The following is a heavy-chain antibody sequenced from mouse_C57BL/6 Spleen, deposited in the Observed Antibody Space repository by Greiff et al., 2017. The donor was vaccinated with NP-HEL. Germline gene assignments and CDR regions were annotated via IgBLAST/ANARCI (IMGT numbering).Heavy chain of an antibody. V-gene: IGHV3-1*01. Sequence: EVQLQESGPGMVKPSQSLSLTCTVTGYSITSGYDWHWIRHFPGNKLEWMGYISYSGSTNYNPSLKSRISITHDTSKNHFFLKLNSVTTEDTATYYCARGKDYEGFAYWGQGTLVTVSA. J-gene: IGHJ3*01. CDR2: ISYSGST. CDR3: ARGKDYEGFAY. CDR1: GYSITSGYD. D-gene: IGHD1-1*01.